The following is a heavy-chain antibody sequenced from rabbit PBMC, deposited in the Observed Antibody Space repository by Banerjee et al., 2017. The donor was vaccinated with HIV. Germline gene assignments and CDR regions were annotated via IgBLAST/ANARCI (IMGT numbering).Heavy chain of an antibody. V-gene: IGHV1S45*01. CDR3: AREGYGDGTGDYDL. CDR1: GFSFSSNYW. Sequence: QEQLEESGGDLVKPEGSLTLTCTASGFSFSSNYWLCWVRQAPGKGLEWIACIGAGSTYYATWAKGRFTISKTSSTTVTLQMTSLTAADTATYFCAREGYGDGTGDYDLWGPGTLVTVS. J-gene: IGHJ6*01. CDR2: IGAGST. D-gene: IGHD7-1*01.